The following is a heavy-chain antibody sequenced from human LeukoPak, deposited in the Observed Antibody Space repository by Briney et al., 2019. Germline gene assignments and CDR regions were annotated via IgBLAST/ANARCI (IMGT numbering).Heavy chain of an antibody. CDR1: GGTFSKFA. CDR2: IIPIFEIT. J-gene: IGHJ4*02. V-gene: IGHV1-69*04. CDR3: VRGKTGTYFIDN. Sequence: SVEVSCKASGGTFSKFAISWVRQAPGQGLEWMGRIIPIFEITNYAQKLQDRVSIFADKSSSTVYMQLNSLRPEDTAVYYCVRGKTGTYFIDNWGQGTLVTVSS. D-gene: IGHD1-7*01.